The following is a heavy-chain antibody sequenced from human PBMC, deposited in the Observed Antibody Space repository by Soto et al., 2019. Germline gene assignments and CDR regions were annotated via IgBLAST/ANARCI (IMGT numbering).Heavy chain of an antibody. D-gene: IGHD3-3*02. CDR3: ARDKDRQQLGGNYYYILDV. J-gene: IGHJ6*02. CDR1: GGTFSTSA. CDR2: IMPVFATP. Sequence: QVQLVQSGAEVKKPGSSVKVSCKASGGTFSTSAISWVRQAPGQGLEWVGGIMPVFATPAYAQKFQGRVPITADESTTTAYLELTSLRTDDTAVYYCARDKDRQQLGGNYYYILDVWGQGTAITVSS. V-gene: IGHV1-69*12.